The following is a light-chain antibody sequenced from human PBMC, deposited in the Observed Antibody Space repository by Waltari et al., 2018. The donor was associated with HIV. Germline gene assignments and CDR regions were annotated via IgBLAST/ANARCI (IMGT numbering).Light chain of an antibody. CDR2: EVY. J-gene: IGLJ2*01. Sequence: QSALTQPPTPSGSPGQSVTISCSGTSNDVGHFAYVSWYQRHPDKAPRLIIYEVYKKPSGVPDRFSGSKSGNTASLTASGLQAEDEADYYCTSYAGSDNLMLFGGGTKVTVL. CDR3: TSYAGSDNLML. CDR1: SNDVGHFAY. V-gene: IGLV2-8*01.